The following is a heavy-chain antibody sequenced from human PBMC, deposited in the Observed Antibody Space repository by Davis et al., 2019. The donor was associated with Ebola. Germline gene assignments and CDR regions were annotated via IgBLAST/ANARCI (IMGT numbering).Heavy chain of an antibody. CDR2: IIYDGT. V-gene: IGHV4-39*07. J-gene: IGHJ4*02. D-gene: IGHD3-22*01. Sequence: MPSETLSLTCTVSGGSVRSNYWGWIRQPPGKGLEWIGNIIYDGTYYSPSLRSRVTISVDTSKNLFSLKLTSVTAADTAVYYCARGDSYYDPSGYYAGPEAPDHWGQGTLVSVSS. CDR3: ARGDSYYDPSGYYAGPEAPDH. CDR1: GGSVRSNY.